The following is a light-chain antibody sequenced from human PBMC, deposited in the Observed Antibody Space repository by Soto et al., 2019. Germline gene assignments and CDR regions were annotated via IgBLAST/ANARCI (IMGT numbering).Light chain of an antibody. V-gene: IGKV3-20*01. CDR2: DAS. J-gene: IGKJ3*01. Sequence: EIVLTQSPATLSLSPGERATLSCWASQSVNRYLVWYQQKPGQAPRLLMYDASSRATGIPDRFSGSGSGTDFTLTISRLEPEDFAVYYCQQYGSSRGVFTFGPGTKVDIK. CDR1: QSVNRY. CDR3: QQYGSSRGVFT.